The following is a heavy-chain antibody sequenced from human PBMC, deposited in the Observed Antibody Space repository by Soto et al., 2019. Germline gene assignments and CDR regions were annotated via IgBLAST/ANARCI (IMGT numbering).Heavy chain of an antibody. CDR2: ISGYNGDT. Sequence: QVQLMQSGAELKKPGASMKVSCKASGYTFTTYGLSWVRQAPGQGLEWIGWISGYNGDTNYARHLQGRVTMTADTSTRTAYMELRSLRSDDTAVYFCATDLVYCGSTTCYADVFDIWGQGTMVTVSS. J-gene: IGHJ3*02. CDR3: ATDLVYCGSTTCYADVFDI. CDR1: GYTFTTYG. D-gene: IGHD2-2*01. V-gene: IGHV1-18*01.